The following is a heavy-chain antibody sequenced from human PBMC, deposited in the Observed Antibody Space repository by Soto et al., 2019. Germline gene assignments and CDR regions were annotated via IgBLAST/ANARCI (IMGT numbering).Heavy chain of an antibody. V-gene: IGHV1-69*13. Sequence: ASVKVSCKASGGTFSSYAISWARQAPGQGLEWMGGIIPIFGTANYAQKFQGRVTITADESTSTAYMELSSLRSEDTAVYYCARQSPPYYGMDVWGQGTTVTVSS. CDR1: GGTFSSYA. CDR3: ARQSPPYYGMDV. J-gene: IGHJ6*02. CDR2: IIPIFGTA.